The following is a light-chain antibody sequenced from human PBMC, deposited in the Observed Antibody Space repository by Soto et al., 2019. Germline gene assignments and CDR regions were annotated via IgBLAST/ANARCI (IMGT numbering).Light chain of an antibody. V-gene: IGLV3-1*01. Sequence: SYELTQPPSVSVSPGQTASITCSGDKLGDKYACWYQQKPGQSPVLVIYQDNKRPSQIPERFSGSNSGNTATLTISGTQPMDEADYYCQAWDSSTAVAFGGGTKLTV. CDR2: QDN. CDR3: QAWDSSTAVA. J-gene: IGLJ2*01. CDR1: KLGDKY.